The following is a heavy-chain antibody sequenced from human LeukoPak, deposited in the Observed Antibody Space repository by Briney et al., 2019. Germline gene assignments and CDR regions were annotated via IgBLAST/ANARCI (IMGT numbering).Heavy chain of an antibody. V-gene: IGHV3-30*04. CDR3: ARDRSTTSKYFDP. CDR1: GFPFSSYT. Sequence: PGGSLRLSCAASGFPFSSYTMHWVRQAPGKGLEWVAFISFNGNERKYAGSVRGRFTISRDNSKNILYLQLNGLRIDDTAVYYCARDRSTTSKYFDPWGQGTLVTVSS. J-gene: IGHJ5*02. D-gene: IGHD2/OR15-2a*01. CDR2: ISFNGNER.